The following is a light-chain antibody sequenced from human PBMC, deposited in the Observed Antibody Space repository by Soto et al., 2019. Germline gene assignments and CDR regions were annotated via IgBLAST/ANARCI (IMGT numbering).Light chain of an antibody. CDR1: QDISNS. CDR3: QQYNNWPPWT. Sequence: DIQMTQTPSSLSASVGDRVTITCQASQDISNSLNWYQQRPGKAPNLLIYDASNLETGVPSRFSGSGSGTHFTLTISSLQPEDIATYHCQQYNNWPPWTFGQGTKVDVK. J-gene: IGKJ1*01. CDR2: DAS. V-gene: IGKV1-33*01.